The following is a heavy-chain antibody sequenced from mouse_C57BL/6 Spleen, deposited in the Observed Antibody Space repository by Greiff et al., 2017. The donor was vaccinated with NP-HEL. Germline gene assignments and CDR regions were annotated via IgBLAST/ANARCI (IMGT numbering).Heavy chain of an antibody. Sequence: QVQLQQPGAELVKPGASVKLSCKASGYTFTSYWMQWVKQRPGQGLEWIGEIDPSDSYTNYNQKFKGKATLTVDTSSSTAYMQLSSLTSEDSAVYYCASPFYYGYDVGFAYWGQGTLVTVSA. CDR1: GYTFTSYW. CDR3: ASPFYYGYDVGFAY. J-gene: IGHJ3*01. D-gene: IGHD2-2*01. V-gene: IGHV1-50*01. CDR2: IDPSDSYT.